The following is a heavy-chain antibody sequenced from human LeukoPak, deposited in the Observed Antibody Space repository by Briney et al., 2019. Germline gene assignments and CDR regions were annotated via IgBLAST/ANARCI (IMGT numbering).Heavy chain of an antibody. Sequence: SETPFLTCAVYGGSFSGYYWSWIRQPPGKGLEWIGEINHSGSTNYNPSLKSRVTISVDTSKNQFSLKLSSVTAADTAVYYCARGYDYVWGCYRRSFDYWGQGTLVTVSS. V-gene: IGHV4-34*01. CDR1: GGSFSGYY. CDR3: ARGYDYVWGCYRRSFDY. CDR2: INHSGST. D-gene: IGHD3-16*02. J-gene: IGHJ4*02.